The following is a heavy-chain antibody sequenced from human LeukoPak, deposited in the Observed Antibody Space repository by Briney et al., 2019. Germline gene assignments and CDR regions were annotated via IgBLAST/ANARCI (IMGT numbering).Heavy chain of an antibody. Sequence: KPSETLSLTCAVYGGSFSGYYWSWIRQPPGKGLEWIGEINHSGSTNYNPSLKSRVTISVDTSKNQFSLKLSSVTAADTAVYYCARGPHSSSWYPYYYYMDVWGKGTTVTVSS. J-gene: IGHJ6*03. V-gene: IGHV4-34*01. CDR1: GGSFSGYY. CDR2: INHSGST. CDR3: ARGPHSSSWYPYYYYMDV. D-gene: IGHD6-13*01.